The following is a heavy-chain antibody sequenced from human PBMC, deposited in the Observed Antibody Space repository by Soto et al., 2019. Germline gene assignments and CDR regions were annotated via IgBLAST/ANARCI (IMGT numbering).Heavy chain of an antibody. V-gene: IGHV1-3*01. CDR3: ARGSWLSFGELSGY. Sequence: ASVKVSCKASGYTFTSYAMHWVRQAPGQRLEWMGWINAGNGNTKYSQKFQGRVTITRDTSASTAYMELSSLRSEDTDVYYCARGSWLSFGELSGYRGQGTLVTVSS. CDR1: GYTFTSYA. D-gene: IGHD3-10*01. CDR2: INAGNGNT. J-gene: IGHJ4*02.